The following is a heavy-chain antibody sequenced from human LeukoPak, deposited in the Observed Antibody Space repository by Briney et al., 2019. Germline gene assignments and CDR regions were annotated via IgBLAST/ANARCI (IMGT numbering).Heavy chain of an antibody. Sequence: PGGSLRLSSAASGFTFSSYGMNWVRQAPGKGLEWVSSISSSSSYIYYADSVKGRFTISRDNAKNSLYLQMNSLRAEDTAVYYCARVDPKFTISPTPDYWGQGTLVTVSS. J-gene: IGHJ4*02. CDR2: ISSSSSYI. D-gene: IGHD3-3*01. CDR1: GFTFSSYG. V-gene: IGHV3-21*01. CDR3: ARVDPKFTISPTPDY.